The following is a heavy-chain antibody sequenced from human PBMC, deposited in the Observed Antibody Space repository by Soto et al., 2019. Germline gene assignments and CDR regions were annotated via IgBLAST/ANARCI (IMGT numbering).Heavy chain of an antibody. CDR3: ARQQKYYDILTGYDDAFDI. J-gene: IGHJ3*02. V-gene: IGHV1-69*06. CDR1: GGTFSSYA. D-gene: IGHD3-9*01. Sequence: QVQLVQSGAEVKKPGSSVKVSCKASGGTFSSYAISWVRQAPGQGLEWMGGSIPIFGTANYAQKFQGRVTITADKSTSTAYMELSSLRSEDTAVYYCARQQKYYDILTGYDDAFDIWGQGTMVTVSS. CDR2: SIPIFGTA.